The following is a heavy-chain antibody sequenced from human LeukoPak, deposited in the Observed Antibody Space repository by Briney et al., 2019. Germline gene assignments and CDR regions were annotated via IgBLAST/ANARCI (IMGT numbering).Heavy chain of an antibody. J-gene: IGHJ3*02. CDR2: ISYDGSNK. Sequence: GRSLRLSCAASGFTFSSYGMHWVRQAPGKGLEWVAVISYDGSNKYYADSVKGRFTISRDNSKNTLYLQMNSLRAEDTAVYYCAKDRYGSNSGAPAFDIWGQGTMVTVSS. D-gene: IGHD4-23*01. V-gene: IGHV3-30*18. CDR1: GFTFSSYG. CDR3: AKDRYGSNSGAPAFDI.